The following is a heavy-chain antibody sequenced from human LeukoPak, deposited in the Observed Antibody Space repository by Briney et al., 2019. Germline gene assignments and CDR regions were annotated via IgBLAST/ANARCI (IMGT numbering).Heavy chain of an antibody. J-gene: IGHJ4*02. V-gene: IGHV3-21*05. CDR3: ARDLSGWYTFDY. CDR2: ISIGSDYI. Sequence: PGGSLRLSCAASGFTFSSYAMSWVRQAPGKGLEWVSFISIGSDYIDYADSVRGRFTISRDNSKNTLYLEMNSLRAEDTAVYYCARDLSGWYTFDYWGQGTLVTVSS. CDR1: GFTFSSYA. D-gene: IGHD6-19*01.